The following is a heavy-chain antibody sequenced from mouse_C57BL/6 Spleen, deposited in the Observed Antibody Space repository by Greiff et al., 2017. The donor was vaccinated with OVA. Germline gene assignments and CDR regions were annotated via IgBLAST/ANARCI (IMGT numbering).Heavy chain of an antibody. J-gene: IGHJ4*01. Sequence: VQLQQPGAELVRPGSSVKLSCKASGYTFTSYWMDWVKQRPGQGLEWIGNIYPSDSETHYNQKFKDKATLTVDKSSSTAYMQLSSLTSEDSAVYYCARSIYYYGSSPYYAMDYWGQGTSVTVSS. CDR2: IYPSDSET. CDR1: GYTFTSYW. V-gene: IGHV1-61*01. D-gene: IGHD1-1*01. CDR3: ARSIYYYGSSPYYAMDY.